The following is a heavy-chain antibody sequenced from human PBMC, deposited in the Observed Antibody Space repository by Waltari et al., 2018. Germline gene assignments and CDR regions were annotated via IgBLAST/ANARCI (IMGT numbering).Heavy chain of an antibody. V-gene: IGHV3-23*03. CDR2: IYSDGSNT. D-gene: IGHD2-15*01. J-gene: IGHJ4*02. CDR3: ARADGYCNGGNCPFDY. CDR1: GFPFGNYA. Sequence: EVQLLESGGGLVQPGGSLRLSCAASGFPFGNYAMSWVRQAPGKGLEWVSVIYSDGSNTYYADSVKGRFTISRDNSKNRLYVQMNSLRAEDTALYYCARADGYCNGGNCPFDYWGQGALVTVS.